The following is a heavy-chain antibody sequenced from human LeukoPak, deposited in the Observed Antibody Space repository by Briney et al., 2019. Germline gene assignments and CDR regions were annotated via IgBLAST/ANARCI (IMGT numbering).Heavy chain of an antibody. CDR3: ASAAKWELPGPAFDI. CDR2: VYYSGST. J-gene: IGHJ3*02. V-gene: IGHV4-31*03. CDR1: GGSISSGGYY. D-gene: IGHD1-26*01. Sequence: SETLSLTCTVSGGSISSGGYYWSWIRQHPGKGLEWIVYVYYSGSTYYNPSLKSRVTISVDTSKNQFSLKLSSVTAVDTAVYYCASAAKWELPGPAFDIWGQGTMVTVSS.